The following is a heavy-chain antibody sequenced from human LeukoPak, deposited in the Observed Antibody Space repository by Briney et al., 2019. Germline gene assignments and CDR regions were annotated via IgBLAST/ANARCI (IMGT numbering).Heavy chain of an antibody. D-gene: IGHD2-15*01. CDR3: AKELRAARLNXWXXX. CDR1: GFTFSSYA. V-gene: IGHV3-30*02. Sequence: GGSLRLSCAASGFTFSSYAMSWVRQAPGKGLEWVAFIRYDGSNKYYADSVKGRFTISRDNSKNTLYLQMSSLRAEDTAVYYCAKELRAARLNXWXXXWGQXTLXT. CDR2: IRYDGSNK. J-gene: IGHJ5*02.